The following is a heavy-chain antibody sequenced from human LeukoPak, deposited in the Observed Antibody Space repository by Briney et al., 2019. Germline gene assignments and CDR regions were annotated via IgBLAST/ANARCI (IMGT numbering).Heavy chain of an antibody. D-gene: IGHD4-17*01. CDR1: GGPISRSY. CDR3: ARPTTVTT. J-gene: IGHJ5*02. CDR2: IFNSGST. Sequence: SETLSLTCTISGGPISRSYWTWIRQVPGKGLEWIGCIFNSGSTLYNPSLKSRVTISEDTSRSQFSLKLSSVTAADTAVYYCARPTTVTTWGQGTLVTVSS. V-gene: IGHV4-59*01.